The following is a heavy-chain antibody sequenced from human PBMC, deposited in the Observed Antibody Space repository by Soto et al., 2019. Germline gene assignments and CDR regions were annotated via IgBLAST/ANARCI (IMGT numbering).Heavy chain of an antibody. V-gene: IGHV3-21*01. CDR2: ISSSSSYI. J-gene: IGHJ6*02. CDR3: ARDRYGSGSPLGYYYYGMDV. D-gene: IGHD3-10*01. CDR1: GFTFSSYS. Sequence: GGSLGLSCAASGFTFSSYSMNWVRQAPGKGLEWVSSISSSSSYIYYADSVKGRFTISRDNAKNSLYLQMNSLRAEDTAVYYCARDRYGSGSPLGYYYYGMDVWGQGTTVTVSS.